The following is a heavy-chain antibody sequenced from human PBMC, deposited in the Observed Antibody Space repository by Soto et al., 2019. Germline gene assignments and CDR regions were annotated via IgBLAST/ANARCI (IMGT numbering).Heavy chain of an antibody. D-gene: IGHD3-22*01. CDR2: ISYDGSNK. CDR1: GFTFSSYG. V-gene: IGHV3-30*18. CDR3: AKAASPYYYDSSGYYDAFDI. J-gene: IGHJ3*02. Sequence: GGSLRLSCAASGFTFSSYGMHWVRQAPGKGLEWVAVISYDGSNKYYADSVKGRFTISRDNSKNTLYLQMNSLRAEDTAVYYCAKAASPYYYDSSGYYDAFDIWGQGTMVTVSS.